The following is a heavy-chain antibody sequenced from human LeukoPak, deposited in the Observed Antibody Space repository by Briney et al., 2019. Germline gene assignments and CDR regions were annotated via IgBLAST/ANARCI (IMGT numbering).Heavy chain of an antibody. J-gene: IGHJ6*02. CDR3: ARVPPLRYSPYGMDV. V-gene: IGHV3-48*02. D-gene: IGHD3-9*01. CDR1: GFTFSSYS. Sequence: PGGSLRLSCAASGFTFSSYSMNWVRQAPGKGLEWVSYISSSSSTIYYVDSVEGRFAISRDNAKNSLYLQMNSLRDEDTAVYYCARVPPLRYSPYGMDVWGQGTTVTVSS. CDR2: ISSSSSTI.